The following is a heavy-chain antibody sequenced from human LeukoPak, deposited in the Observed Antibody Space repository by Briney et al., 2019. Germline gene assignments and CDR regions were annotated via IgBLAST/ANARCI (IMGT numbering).Heavy chain of an antibody. Sequence: ASVKVSCKASGYTFTSYAMHWVRQAPGQRLEWMGWINAGNGNTKYSQEFQGRVTITRDTSASTAYMELSSLRSEDMAVYYCARDGSSGSENWFDPWGQGTLVTVSS. J-gene: IGHJ5*02. CDR1: GYTFTSYA. CDR3: ARDGSSGSENWFDP. CDR2: INAGNGNT. D-gene: IGHD6-19*01. V-gene: IGHV1-3*03.